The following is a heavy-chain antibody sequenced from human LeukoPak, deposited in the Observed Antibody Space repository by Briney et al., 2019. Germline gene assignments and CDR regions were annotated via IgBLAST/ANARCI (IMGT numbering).Heavy chain of an antibody. Sequence: GGSLRLSCAASGFTFDDYGMSWVRQAPGKGPEWVSGINWNGGSTGYADSVKGRFTISRDNAKNSLYLQMNSLRAEDTALYYCARKVHCSGGSCYFPPPYDYWGQGTLVTVSS. D-gene: IGHD2-15*01. CDR3: ARKVHCSGGSCYFPPPYDY. CDR1: GFTFDDYG. J-gene: IGHJ4*02. CDR2: INWNGGST. V-gene: IGHV3-20*04.